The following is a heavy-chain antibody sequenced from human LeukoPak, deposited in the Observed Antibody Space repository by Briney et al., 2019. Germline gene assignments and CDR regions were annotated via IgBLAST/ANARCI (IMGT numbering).Heavy chain of an antibody. D-gene: IGHD3-22*01. Sequence: GGSLRLSCAASGFTFSTYSMSWIRQAPGKGLEWVSYISSSGSTIYYADSVKGRFTISRDNAKNSLYLQMNSLRAEDTAVYYCAGYDSSGYYYGAIDYWGQGTLVTVSS. CDR1: GFTFSTYS. CDR3: AGYDSSGYYYGAIDY. J-gene: IGHJ4*02. V-gene: IGHV3-48*04. CDR2: ISSSGSTI.